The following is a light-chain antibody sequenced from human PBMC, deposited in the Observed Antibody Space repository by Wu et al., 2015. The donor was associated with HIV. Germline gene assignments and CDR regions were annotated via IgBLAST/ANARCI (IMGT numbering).Light chain of an antibody. CDR3: QQYIKLASEVPT. Sequence: EIVLTQSPATLSLSPGERATLSCRASQSIGSSLAWYQQKPGQAPRLLIYDASNRATGIPARFSGSGSGTDFTLTISSLEPEDFAIYYCQQYIKLASEVPTFGRGDQSWRSN. CDR2: DAS. J-gene: IGKJ2*01. V-gene: IGKV3-11*01. CDR1: QSIGSS.